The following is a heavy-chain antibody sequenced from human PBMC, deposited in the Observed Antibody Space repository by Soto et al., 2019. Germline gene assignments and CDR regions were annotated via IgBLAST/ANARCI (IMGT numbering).Heavy chain of an antibody. J-gene: IGHJ5*02. Sequence: QVQLQESGPGLVKPSGTLSLTCAVSGGSISTTHWWTWVRQPPGKGLEWIGEIYHSGSTNYNQSLNSQGTISVDNSKHQVHLKLSSVTSAATTVYYCARNSYYEPNHFAPWGQGTLVTVSS. D-gene: IGHD3-22*01. V-gene: IGHV4-4*02. CDR3: ARNSYYEPNHFAP. CDR1: GGSISTTHW. CDR2: IYHSGST.